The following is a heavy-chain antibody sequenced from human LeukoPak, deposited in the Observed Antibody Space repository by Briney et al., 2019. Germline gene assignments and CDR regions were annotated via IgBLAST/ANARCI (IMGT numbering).Heavy chain of an antibody. D-gene: IGHD3-22*01. CDR1: GYTFTGYY. CDR3: ARVSFVGYDSRAYYV. Sequence: ASVKVSCKTSGYTFTGYYLFWVRQAPGQGLEWMGWINPNSGGTNYAQKFQGRVTMTRDTSIRTAYMELSRLTSDDTAVYYCARVSFVGYDSRAYYVWGQGTLVTVSS. CDR2: INPNSGGT. V-gene: IGHV1-2*02. J-gene: IGHJ4*02.